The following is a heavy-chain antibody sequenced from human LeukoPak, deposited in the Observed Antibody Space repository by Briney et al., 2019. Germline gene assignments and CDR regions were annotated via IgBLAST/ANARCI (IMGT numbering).Heavy chain of an antibody. CDR1: GGTFSSYA. D-gene: IGHD3-3*01. CDR3: ARADPGRGYDFWSGLGSRYHFDY. V-gene: IGHV1-69*13. Sequence: SVKVSCKASGGTFSSYAISWVRQAPGQGLEWMGGIIPIFGTANYAQKFQGRVTITADESTSTAYMELSSLRSEDTAVYYCARADPGRGYDFWSGLGSRYHFDYWGQGTLVTVSS. J-gene: IGHJ4*02. CDR2: IIPIFGTA.